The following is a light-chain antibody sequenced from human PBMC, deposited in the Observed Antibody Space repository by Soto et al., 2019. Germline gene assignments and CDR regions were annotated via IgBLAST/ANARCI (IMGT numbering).Light chain of an antibody. V-gene: IGKV1-39*01. CDR3: QQSYSFPWT. J-gene: IGKJ1*01. CDR2: GES. Sequence: IQMTQSPPSLSASVGDRVTITCRASQGIRNDLGWYQQKPGKAPKLLIYGESSLQSGVPSRFSGSGSGTEFSLTISGLQPEDVATYYCQQSYSFPWTFGQGTKVNLK. CDR1: QGIRND.